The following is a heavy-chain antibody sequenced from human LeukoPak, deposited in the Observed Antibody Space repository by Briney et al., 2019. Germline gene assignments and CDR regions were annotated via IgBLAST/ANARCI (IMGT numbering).Heavy chain of an antibody. CDR3: ARVGYYDSSSDY. J-gene: IGHJ4*02. CDR2: IYYSGST. CDR1: GGSISSYY. Sequence: PSETLSLTCTVSGGSISSYYWSWIRQPPGKGLEWIGYIYYSGSTNYNPSLKSRVTISVDTSKNQFSLKLSSVTAADTAVYYCARVGYYDSSSDYWGQGTLVTVSS. V-gene: IGHV4-59*01. D-gene: IGHD3-22*01.